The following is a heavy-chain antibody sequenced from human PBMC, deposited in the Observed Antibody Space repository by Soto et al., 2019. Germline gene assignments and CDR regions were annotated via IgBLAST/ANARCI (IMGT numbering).Heavy chain of an antibody. CDR2: ISYDGSNK. Sequence: PGWSVRHSCASSECTFSSGAMSWIRKAPGKGLEWVAVISYDGSNKYYADSVKGRFTISRDNSKNTLYLQMNSLRAEDTAVYYCAKSLRCMITSPPFDPWGQGTLVTVSS. CDR1: ECTFSSGA. V-gene: IGHV3-30*18. D-gene: IGHD3-16*01. CDR3: AKSLRCMITSPPFDP. J-gene: IGHJ5*02.